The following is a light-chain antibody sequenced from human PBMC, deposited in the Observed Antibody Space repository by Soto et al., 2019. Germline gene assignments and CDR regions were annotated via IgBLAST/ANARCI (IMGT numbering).Light chain of an antibody. V-gene: IGKV3-15*01. Sequence: EIGMTQSPATLSVSTGERATLSCRASQSVSSNLAWYQQKPGQAPRLLIYAASTRATGIPARFSGSASGTEFTLTISSLQPDDFATYYCQQYNSYSRTFGQGTKVDIK. CDR3: QQYNSYSRT. CDR1: QSVSSN. CDR2: AAS. J-gene: IGKJ1*01.